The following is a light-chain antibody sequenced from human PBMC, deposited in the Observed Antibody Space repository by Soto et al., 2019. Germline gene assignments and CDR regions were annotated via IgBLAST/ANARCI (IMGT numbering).Light chain of an antibody. V-gene: IGKV1-5*01. CDR1: QSISSW. CDR2: DAS. CDR3: QQYNSYSVT. J-gene: IGKJ1*01. Sequence: DIPMTRSPSTQAASVVARVTITCRASQSISSWLAWYQQKPGKAPKLLIYDASSLESGVPSRFSGSGSGTEFTLTISSLQPDDFATYYCQQYNSYSVTFGQGTKVDIK.